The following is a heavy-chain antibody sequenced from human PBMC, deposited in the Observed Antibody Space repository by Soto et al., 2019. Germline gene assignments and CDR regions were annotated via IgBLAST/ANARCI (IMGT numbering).Heavy chain of an antibody. CDR2: IKPISDIT. V-gene: IGHV1-69*01. CDR1: GDTFGRFT. CDR3: ARDPSTTNKLIAVWFDP. Sequence: QIRLVQSGAEVQKPGSSVRVSCKASGDTFGRFTINWERQAPGQGLEWMGGIKPISDITNYAQRFQGRVTFTADASTSTVYLELSSLRSEDTAMYYCARDPSTTNKLIAVWFDPWGQGTLVNVSS. J-gene: IGHJ5*02. D-gene: IGHD1-1*01.